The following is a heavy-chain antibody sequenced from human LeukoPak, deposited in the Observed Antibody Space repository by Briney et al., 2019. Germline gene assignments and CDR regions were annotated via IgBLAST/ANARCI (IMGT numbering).Heavy chain of an antibody. J-gene: IGHJ6*03. V-gene: IGHV1-2*02. CDR3: ARDRGVGPYYYYYYYMDV. Sequence: ASVKVSCKASGYTFTGYYMHWVRQAPGQGLEWMGWINPNSGGTNYAQKLQGRVTMTTDTSTSTAYMELRSLRSDDTAVYYCARDRGVGPYYYYYYYMDVWGKGTTVTVSS. CDR2: INPNSGGT. CDR1: GYTFTGYY. D-gene: IGHD3-10*01.